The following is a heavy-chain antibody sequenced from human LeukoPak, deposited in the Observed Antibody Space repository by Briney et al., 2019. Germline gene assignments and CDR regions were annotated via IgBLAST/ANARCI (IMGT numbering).Heavy chain of an antibody. CDR3: ARDPYSGSYYFGYFDY. J-gene: IGHJ4*02. CDR2: ISYDGSNK. D-gene: IGHD1-26*01. CDR1: GFTFSSYA. Sequence: PGGSLRLSCAASGFTFSSYAMHWVRQAPGKGLEWVAVISYDGSNKYYADSVKGRFTISRDNSKNTLYLRMNSLRAEDTAVYYCARDPYSGSYYFGYFDYWGQGTLVTVSS. V-gene: IGHV3-30-3*01.